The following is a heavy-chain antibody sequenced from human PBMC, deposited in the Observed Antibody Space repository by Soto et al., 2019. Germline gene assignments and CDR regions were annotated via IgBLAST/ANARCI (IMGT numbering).Heavy chain of an antibody. V-gene: IGHV3-48*02. Sequence: GGSLRLSCAASGFTFSSYSMNWVRQAPGKGLEWVSYISSSSSTIYYADSVKGRFTISRDNAKNSLYLQMNSLRDEDTAVYYCARDYGPFLEWSFADPWGQGTLVTVSS. J-gene: IGHJ5*02. CDR2: ISSSSSTI. CDR1: GFTFSSYS. CDR3: ARDYGPFLEWSFADP. D-gene: IGHD3-3*01.